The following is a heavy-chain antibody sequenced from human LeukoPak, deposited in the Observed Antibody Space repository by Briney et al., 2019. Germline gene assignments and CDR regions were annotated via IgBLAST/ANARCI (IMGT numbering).Heavy chain of an antibody. V-gene: IGHV3-74*01. Sequence: GGSLRLSCAASGFTFSSYWMHWVRQAPGKGLVWVSRIDSDGSRISHGDSVKGRFTISRDNAKNTLYLQMNSLRAEDTAVYYCAKGTLGYCSSTSCGIDYWGQGTLVTVSS. D-gene: IGHD2-2*01. J-gene: IGHJ4*02. CDR2: IDSDGSRI. CDR3: AKGTLGYCSSTSCGIDY. CDR1: GFTFSSYW.